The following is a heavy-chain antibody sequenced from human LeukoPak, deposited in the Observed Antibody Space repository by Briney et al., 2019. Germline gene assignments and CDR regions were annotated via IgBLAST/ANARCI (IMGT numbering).Heavy chain of an antibody. CDR1: GFTFSSYG. CDR2: ISYDGSNK. V-gene: IGHV3-30*18. CDR3: AKGSVAAAGPRGFFDY. D-gene: IGHD6-13*01. J-gene: IGHJ4*02. Sequence: GRSLRLSCAASGFTFSSYGMHWVRQAPGKGLGWVAVISYDGSNKYYADSVKGRFTISRDNSKNTLYLQMNSLRAEDTAVYYCAKGSVAAAGPRGFFDYWGQGTLVTVSS.